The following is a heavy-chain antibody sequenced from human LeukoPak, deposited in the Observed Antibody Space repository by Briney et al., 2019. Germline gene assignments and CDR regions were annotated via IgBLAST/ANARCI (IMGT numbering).Heavy chain of an antibody. CDR1: GFTFSIYA. V-gene: IGHV3-30-3*01. CDR3: ARDRTYYYDSSGQKADAFDI. D-gene: IGHD3-22*01. Sequence: GGSLRLSFAASGFTFSIYAMHWVRQAPGKGLEWVAVISYDGSNKYYADSVKGRFTISRDNSKNTLYLQMNSLRAEDTAVYYCARDRTYYYDSSGQKADAFDIWGQGTMVTVSS. CDR2: ISYDGSNK. J-gene: IGHJ3*02.